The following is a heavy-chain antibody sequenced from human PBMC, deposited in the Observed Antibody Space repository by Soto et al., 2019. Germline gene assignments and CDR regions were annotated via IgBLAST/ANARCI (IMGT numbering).Heavy chain of an antibody. CDR2: ISGSGGST. V-gene: IGHV3-23*01. J-gene: IGHJ4*02. D-gene: IGHD2-2*01. CDR1: GFTFSSYA. Sequence: EVQLLESGGGLVQPGGSLRLSCAASGFTFSSYAMSWVRQAPGKGLEWVPAISGSGGSTYYADSVKGRFTISRDNSKNTLYLQMNSLRAEDTAVYYCAKVRVGCSSTSCYGFDYWGQGTQVTVSS. CDR3: AKVRVGCSSTSCYGFDY.